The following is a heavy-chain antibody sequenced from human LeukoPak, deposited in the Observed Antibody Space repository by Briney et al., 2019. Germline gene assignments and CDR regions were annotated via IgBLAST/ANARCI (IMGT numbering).Heavy chain of an antibody. CDR1: GFTFSNYG. Sequence: PAPSLRLSCAASGFTFSNYGMHWVRQAPGKGLEWVALIWFDGTNKYYADSVKGRFTISRDNSNNTLYLQMNSLRGEDTAVYYCARALCSTSCHIDYWGQGALVTVSS. CDR3: ARALCSTSCHIDY. J-gene: IGHJ4*02. D-gene: IGHD2-2*02. V-gene: IGHV3-33*01. CDR2: IWFDGTNK.